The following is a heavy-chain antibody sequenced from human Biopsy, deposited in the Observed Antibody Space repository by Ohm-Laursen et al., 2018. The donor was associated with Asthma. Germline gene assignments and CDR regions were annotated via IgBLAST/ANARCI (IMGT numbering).Heavy chain of an antibody. CDR2: ISGLSRYI. V-gene: IGHV3-21*01. D-gene: IGHD3-10*01. Sequence: SLRLSCASSGFDLRDYTMNCVCQAPGKGLEWVASISGLSRYIYHATSLRGRFTISRDNAKRSLYLQMDSLRGDDTAVYYCSRDFTIGSGSPFHFWGRGTLVTVSS. J-gene: IGHJ4*02. CDR1: GFDLRDYT. CDR3: SRDFTIGSGSPFHF.